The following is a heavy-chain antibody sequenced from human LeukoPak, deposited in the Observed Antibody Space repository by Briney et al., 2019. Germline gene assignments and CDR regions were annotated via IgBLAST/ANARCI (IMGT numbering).Heavy chain of an antibody. CDR2: IDHRGDI. Sequence: PSETPSLTCAVYGGSFSRYYWSWIRQSPGKGLEWIAEIDHRGDINYNPSVKSRVTISVDTSKNQFSLKVRSLSAADTAVYYCARGATISETGYFDFWGQGTLVTVSS. CDR1: GGSFSRYY. D-gene: IGHD5-24*01. J-gene: IGHJ4*03. CDR3: ARGATISETGYFDF. V-gene: IGHV4-34*01.